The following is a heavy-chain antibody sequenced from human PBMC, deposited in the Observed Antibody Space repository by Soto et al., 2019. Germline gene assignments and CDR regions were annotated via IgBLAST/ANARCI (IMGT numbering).Heavy chain of an antibody. V-gene: IGHV3-30*03. J-gene: IGHJ3*02. D-gene: IGHD2-15*01. CDR2: ISYDGSNK. CDR1: GFTFSSYG. Sequence: PGGSLRLSCAASGFTFSSYGMHWVRQAPGKGLEWVAVISYDGSNKYYADSVKGRFTISRDNSKNTLYLQMSSLRAEDTAVYYCARGSVVAGVVVPATPSFDIWGQGTMVTVSS. CDR3: ARGSVVAGVVVPATPSFDI.